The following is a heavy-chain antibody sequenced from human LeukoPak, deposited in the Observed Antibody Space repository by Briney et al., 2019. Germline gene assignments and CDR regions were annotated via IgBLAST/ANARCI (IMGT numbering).Heavy chain of an antibody. D-gene: IGHD2-15*01. CDR3: VRYYSATGYCSGGSCYSDY. J-gene: IGHJ4*02. CDR1: GFTVTDNY. V-gene: IGHV3-53*01. Sequence: GGSLRLSCAASGFTVTDNYMNWVRQSSGKGLEWVSVIYGGGDTNYADSVKGRFIISRDTSKNTVYLQMNSLGAEDTAVYYCVRYYSATGYCSGGSCYSDYWGQGTLVTVSS. CDR2: IYGGGDT.